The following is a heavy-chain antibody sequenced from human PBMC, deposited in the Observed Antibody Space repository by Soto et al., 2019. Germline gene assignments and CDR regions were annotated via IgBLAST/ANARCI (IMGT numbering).Heavy chain of an antibody. V-gene: IGHV1-69*13. CDR2: IIPIFGTA. Sequence: SVKVSCKASGGTFSSYAISWVRQAPGQGLEWMGGIIPIFGTANYAQKFQGRVTITADESTSTAYMELSGLRSEDTAVYYCARRGPHYDFWSGPNWFEPWGQGTLVTVSS. D-gene: IGHD3-3*01. J-gene: IGHJ5*02. CDR1: GGTFSSYA. CDR3: ARRGPHYDFWSGPNWFEP.